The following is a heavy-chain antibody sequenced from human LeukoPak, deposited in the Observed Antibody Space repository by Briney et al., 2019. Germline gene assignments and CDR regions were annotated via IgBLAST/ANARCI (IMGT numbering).Heavy chain of an antibody. Sequence: SETLPLTCTVSGGSISSYYWSWIRQPPGKGLEWIGYIYYSGSTNYNPSLKSRVTISVDTSKNQFSLKLSSVTAADTAVYYCAREGRGSSGWFTHFDYWGQGTLVTVSS. V-gene: IGHV4-59*01. J-gene: IGHJ4*02. CDR3: AREGRGSSGWFTHFDY. D-gene: IGHD6-19*01. CDR2: IYYSGST. CDR1: GGSISSYY.